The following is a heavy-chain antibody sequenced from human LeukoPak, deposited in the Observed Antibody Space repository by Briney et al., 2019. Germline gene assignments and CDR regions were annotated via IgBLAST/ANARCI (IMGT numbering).Heavy chain of an antibody. D-gene: IGHD3-16*02. J-gene: IGHJ4*02. CDR2: IFYSGRT. V-gene: IGHV4-59*01. CDR3: ARSPPYYDYVWGSYRYRHYFDY. CDR1: GGSISSYY. Sequence: NTSETLSLTCTVSGGSISSYYWNWLRQPPGKGLEWIGYIFYSGRTSYNPSLKSRVTISVDTSKNQFSLKLSSVTAADTAVYYCARSPPYYDYVWGSYRYRHYFDYWGQGTLVTVSS.